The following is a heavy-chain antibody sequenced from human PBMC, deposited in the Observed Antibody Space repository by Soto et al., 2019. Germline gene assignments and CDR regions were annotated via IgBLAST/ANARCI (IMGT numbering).Heavy chain of an antibody. J-gene: IGHJ4*02. D-gene: IGHD6-19*01. Sequence: QVQLVESGGGVVQPGRSLRLSCAASGFTFSSYAMHWVLQAPGKGLEWVAVISYDGSNKYYADSVKGRFTISRDNSKNTLYLQMNSLRAEDTAVYYCARGTSGWVDWGQGTLVTVSS. CDR1: GFTFSSYA. V-gene: IGHV3-30-3*01. CDR2: ISYDGSNK. CDR3: ARGTSGWVD.